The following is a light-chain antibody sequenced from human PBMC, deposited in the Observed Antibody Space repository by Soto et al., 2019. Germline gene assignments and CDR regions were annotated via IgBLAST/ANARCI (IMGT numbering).Light chain of an antibody. CDR1: QSISGSY. CDR3: QQYGSSPRT. Sequence: ELVLTQSPGTLSLSPGERATLSCRASQSISGSYLAWYQQKPGQAPRLLIYGASGRATGIPDRFSGSGSGTDFALTISRLEPEDFAVYYCQQYGSSPRTFGQGTKVDIK. J-gene: IGKJ1*01. CDR2: GAS. V-gene: IGKV3-20*01.